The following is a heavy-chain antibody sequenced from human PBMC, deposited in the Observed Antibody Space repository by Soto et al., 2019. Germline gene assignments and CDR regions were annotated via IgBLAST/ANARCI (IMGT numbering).Heavy chain of an antibody. CDR1: GFTFSSYA. J-gene: IGHJ6*02. CDR3: ARDLPYSRAYYYYDMDV. V-gene: IGHV3-23*01. CDR2: ISGSGGST. Sequence: WGSLRLSCASSGFTFSSYAMNWVRQAPGKGLEWVSTISGSGGSTSYADSVKGRFTISRDNSKNTLYLQMNSLRADDTAVYYCARDLPYSRAYYYYDMDVWGQGTTVTVSS. D-gene: IGHD6-13*01.